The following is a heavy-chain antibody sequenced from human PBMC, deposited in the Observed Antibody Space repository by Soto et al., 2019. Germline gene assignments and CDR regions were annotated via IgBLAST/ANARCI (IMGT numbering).Heavy chain of an antibody. Sequence: LSLTCTVSGGSISSYYWSWIRQPPGKGLEWIGYIYYSGSTNYNPSLKSRVTISVDTSKNQFSLKLSSVTAADTAVYYCARVRRIAAAGTWFDYWGQGTLVTAPQ. D-gene: IGHD6-13*01. J-gene: IGHJ4*02. CDR2: IYYSGST. V-gene: IGHV4-59*01. CDR3: ARVRRIAAAGTWFDY. CDR1: GGSISSYY.